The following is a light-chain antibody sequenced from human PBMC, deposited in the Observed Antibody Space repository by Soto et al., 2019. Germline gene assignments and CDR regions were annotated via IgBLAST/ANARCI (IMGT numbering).Light chain of an antibody. Sequence: EIVLTQSPGTLSLSPGERATLSCRASQSVSSSYLAWYQQKPGQAPRLLIYGASSRATGIPDRFSGSGSGPDFTLTISRLEPEDFAVYYCQQYGSSPNTFGQGTKLAIK. CDR1: QSVSSSY. CDR2: GAS. J-gene: IGKJ2*01. CDR3: QQYGSSPNT. V-gene: IGKV3-20*01.